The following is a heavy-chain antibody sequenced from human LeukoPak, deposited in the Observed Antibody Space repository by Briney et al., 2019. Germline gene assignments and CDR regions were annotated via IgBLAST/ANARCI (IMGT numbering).Heavy chain of an antibody. Sequence: PSETLSLTCAVYGGSFSGYYWSWIRQPPGKGLEWIGEINHSGSTNYNPSLKSRVTISVDTSKNQFSLKLSSVTAADTAVYYCARGRRRPIAAPLTDVWGRGTTVTVSS. CDR2: INHSGST. J-gene: IGHJ6*02. V-gene: IGHV4-34*01. D-gene: IGHD6-13*01. CDR1: GGSFSGYY. CDR3: ARGRRRPIAAPLTDV.